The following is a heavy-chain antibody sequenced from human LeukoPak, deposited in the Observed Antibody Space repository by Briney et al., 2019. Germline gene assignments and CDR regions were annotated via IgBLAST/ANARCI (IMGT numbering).Heavy chain of an antibody. Sequence: GGSLRLSCAASGFTFDDYGMSWVRHAPGKGLEWVSGINWNGGSTGYADSVKGRFTISRDNAKNSLYLQMNSLRAEDTALYYCARDLGYGDYEGFDYWGQGTLVTVSS. D-gene: IGHD4-17*01. CDR3: ARDLGYGDYEGFDY. V-gene: IGHV3-20*04. CDR2: INWNGGST. J-gene: IGHJ4*02. CDR1: GFTFDDYG.